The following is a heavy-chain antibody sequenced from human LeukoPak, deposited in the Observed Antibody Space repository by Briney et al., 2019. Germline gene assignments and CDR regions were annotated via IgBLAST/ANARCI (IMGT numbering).Heavy chain of an antibody. CDR1: GFTFSSYA. CDR2: ISGSGGST. CDR3: AKGTYDDYGDYVEESRLDY. J-gene: IGHJ4*02. D-gene: IGHD4-17*01. V-gene: IGHV3-23*01. Sequence: GGSLRLSCAASGFTFSSYAMSWVRQASGKGLEWVSAISGSGGSTYYADSVKGRFTISRDNSKNTLYLQMNSLRAEDTAVYYCAKGTYDDYGDYVEESRLDYWGQGTLVTVSS.